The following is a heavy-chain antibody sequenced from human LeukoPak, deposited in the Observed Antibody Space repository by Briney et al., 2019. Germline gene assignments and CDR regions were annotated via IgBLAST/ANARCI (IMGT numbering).Heavy chain of an antibody. CDR1: GGSIGNYH. J-gene: IGHJ4*02. D-gene: IGHD6-19*01. Sequence: SETLSLTCTVSGGSIGNYHWSWIRQPAGKGLEWIAQIHSSGSTNYNPPLKSRVSISIDTTEDQVSLTIRSVTAADTAFYYCARRDTNSGWSFDDWGRGILVTVSS. CDR2: IHSSGST. CDR3: ARRDTNSGWSFDD. V-gene: IGHV4-4*07.